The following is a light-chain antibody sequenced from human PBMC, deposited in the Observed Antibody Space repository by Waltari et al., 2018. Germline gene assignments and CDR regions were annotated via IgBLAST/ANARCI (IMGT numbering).Light chain of an antibody. V-gene: IGKV4-1*01. J-gene: IGKJ2*01. Sequence: DVVMTQPPDSLAVSLGERATINCKSSQSVLNSLNNKNHLAWYQHKPGPPPKLLLSWASTRGSGVHDRCNCSGYGTDFNHTNSSVQAEDVAVYYCQQYYSTPPTFSQGAKLEIK. CDR2: WAS. CDR3: QQYYSTPPT. CDR1: QSVLNSLNNKNH.